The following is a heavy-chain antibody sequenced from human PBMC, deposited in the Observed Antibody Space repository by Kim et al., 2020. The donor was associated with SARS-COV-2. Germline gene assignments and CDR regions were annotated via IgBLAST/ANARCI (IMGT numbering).Heavy chain of an antibody. J-gene: IGHJ6*02. V-gene: IGHV3-30*04. D-gene: IGHD5-12*01. CDR1: GFTFSSYA. CDR3: ARVGLRGYGYYYYGMDV. CDR2: ISYDGSNK. Sequence: GGSLRLSCAASGFTFSSYAMHWVRQAPGKGLEWVAVISYDGSNKYYADSVKGRFTISRDNSKNTLYLQMNSLRAEDTAVYYCARVGLRGYGYYYYGMDVWGQGTTVTVSS.